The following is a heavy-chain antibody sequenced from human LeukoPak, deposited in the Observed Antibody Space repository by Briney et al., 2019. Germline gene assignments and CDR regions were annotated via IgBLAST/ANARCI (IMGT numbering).Heavy chain of an antibody. Sequence: GGSLRLSCAASGFTFTTYWMGWVRQAPGKGLEWVANINQDGSEKYYVDSVKGRFTISRDNAKNSLYLQMNSLRAEDTAVYYCARDPSYCSGGSCYGDYWGQGTLVTVSS. D-gene: IGHD2-15*01. CDR1: GFTFTTYW. CDR2: INQDGSEK. V-gene: IGHV3-7*01. J-gene: IGHJ4*02. CDR3: ARDPSYCSGGSCYGDY.